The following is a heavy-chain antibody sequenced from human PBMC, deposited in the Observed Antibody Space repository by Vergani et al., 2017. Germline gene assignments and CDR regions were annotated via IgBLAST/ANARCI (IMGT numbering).Heavy chain of an antibody. CDR3: ARDLKHRGYSYGYSYYYYYMDV. J-gene: IGHJ6*03. V-gene: IGHV3-23*01. CDR1: CA. D-gene: IGHD5-18*01. CDR2: ISGSGGST. Sequence: CAMSWVRQAPGKGLEWVSAISGSGGSTYYADSVKGRFTISRDNSKNTLYLQMNSLRAEDTAVYYCARDLKHRGYSYGYSYYYYYMDVWGKGTTVTVSS.